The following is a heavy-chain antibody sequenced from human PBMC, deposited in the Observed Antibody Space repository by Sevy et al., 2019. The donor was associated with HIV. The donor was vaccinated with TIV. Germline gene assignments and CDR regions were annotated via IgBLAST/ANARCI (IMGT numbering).Heavy chain of an antibody. J-gene: IGHJ6*03. CDR3: ARAKGSLDYGDYVLGPDYYYMDV. CDR1: GYSISSGYY. CDR2: IYHSGST. V-gene: IGHV4-38-2*01. Sequence: SETLSLTCAVSGYSISSGYYWGWIRQPPGKGLEWIGSIYHSGSTYYNPSLKSRVTISVDTSKNQFSLKLSSVTAADTAVYYCARAKGSLDYGDYVLGPDYYYMDVWGKGTTVTVSS. D-gene: IGHD4-17*01.